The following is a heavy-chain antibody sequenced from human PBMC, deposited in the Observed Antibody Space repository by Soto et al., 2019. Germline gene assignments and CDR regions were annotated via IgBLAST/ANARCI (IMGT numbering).Heavy chain of an antibody. Sequence: QVQLQESGPGLVKPSETLSLTCTVSGGSISSYYWSWIRQPPGKGLEWLGYIYYSGSTNYNPSRKGRVTISVDTSKNQFSLKLSSVTAADTAVYYCARMVRGVIVLDYWGQGTLVTVSS. V-gene: IGHV4-59*01. CDR1: GGSISSYY. CDR2: IYYSGST. CDR3: ARMVRGVIVLDY. D-gene: IGHD3-10*01. J-gene: IGHJ4*02.